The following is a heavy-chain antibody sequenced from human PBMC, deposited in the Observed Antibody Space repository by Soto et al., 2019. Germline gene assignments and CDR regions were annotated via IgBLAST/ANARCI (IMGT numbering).Heavy chain of an antibody. J-gene: IGHJ4*02. CDR1: GYTFTSYG. Sequence: ASLKVSCKASGYTFTSYGISWVRQAPGQGLEWMGWISAYNGNTNYAQKLQGRVTMTTDTSTSTAYMELRSLRSDDTAVYYCARDPPQITIFGVVIPFDYWGQGTLVTSPQ. D-gene: IGHD3-3*01. CDR3: ARDPPQITIFGVVIPFDY. V-gene: IGHV1-18*01. CDR2: ISAYNGNT.